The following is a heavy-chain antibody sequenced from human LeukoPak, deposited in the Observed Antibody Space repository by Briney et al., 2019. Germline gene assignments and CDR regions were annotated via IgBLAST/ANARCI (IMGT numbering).Heavy chain of an antibody. CDR3: ARTQYSSSFWFDP. V-gene: IGHV4-59*01. Sequence: PSETLSLTCTVYGGSISSYYWSWIRQPPGKGLEWIGYIYYSGSTNYNPSLKSRVTISVDTSKNQFSLKLSSVTAADTAVYYCARTQYSSSFWFDPWGQGILVTVTS. D-gene: IGHD6-6*01. J-gene: IGHJ5*02. CDR2: IYYSGST. CDR1: GGSISSYY.